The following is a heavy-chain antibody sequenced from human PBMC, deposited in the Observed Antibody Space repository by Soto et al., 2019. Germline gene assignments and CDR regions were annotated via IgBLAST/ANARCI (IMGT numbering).Heavy chain of an antibody. Sequence: EVQLVESGGGLVQPGRSLRLSCAASGFTFDDYAMHWVRQAPGKGLEWVSGISWNSGIIGYADSVKGRFTISRDNAKNSLYLQMNSLRAEDTALYYCAKGKDYYYYGMDVWGQGTTVTVSS. CDR1: GFTFDDYA. V-gene: IGHV3-9*01. CDR2: ISWNSGII. J-gene: IGHJ6*02. CDR3: AKGKDYYYYGMDV.